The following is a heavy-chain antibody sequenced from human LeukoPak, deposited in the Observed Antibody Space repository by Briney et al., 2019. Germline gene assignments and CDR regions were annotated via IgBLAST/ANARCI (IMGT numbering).Heavy chain of an antibody. CDR3: ARDRYYYDSSARYFDY. Sequence: PSEALSLTGTVSGVSISSYYWSWIRQPPGKGLEWIGYIYYSGSTNYNPSLKSRVTISVDTSKNHFSLKLSSVTAADTAVYYCARDRYYYDSSARYFDYWGQGTLVTVSS. CDR1: GVSISSYY. V-gene: IGHV4-59*12. D-gene: IGHD3-22*01. CDR2: IYYSGST. J-gene: IGHJ4*02.